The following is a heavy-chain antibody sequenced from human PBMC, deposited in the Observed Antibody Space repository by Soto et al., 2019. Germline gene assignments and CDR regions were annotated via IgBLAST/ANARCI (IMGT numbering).Heavy chain of an antibody. CDR2: IYYSGST. V-gene: IGHV4-39*01. J-gene: IGHJ3*02. D-gene: IGHD6-19*01. CDR3: GGIAVAIDAFDI. Sequence: SETLSLTCTVSGGSISSSSYYWGWIRQPPGKGLEWIGSIYYSGSTYYNPSLKSRVTISVDTSKNQFSLKLSSVTAADTAVYYCGGIAVAIDAFDIWGQGTMVTVSS. CDR1: GGSISSSSYY.